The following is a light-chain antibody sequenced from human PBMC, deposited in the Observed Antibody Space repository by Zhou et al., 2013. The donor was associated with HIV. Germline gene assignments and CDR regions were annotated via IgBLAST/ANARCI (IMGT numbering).Light chain of an antibody. CDR2: KAS. V-gene: IGKV1-5*03. CDR3: QQCNSYPWT. Sequence: DIQMTQSPSTLSASVGDRVTITCRASQSISSWLAWYQQKPGKAPKLLIYKASSLESGVPSRFSGSGSGTEFTLTISSLQSDDSATYYRQQCNSYPWTFGQGTKVEIK. J-gene: IGKJ1*01. CDR1: QSISSW.